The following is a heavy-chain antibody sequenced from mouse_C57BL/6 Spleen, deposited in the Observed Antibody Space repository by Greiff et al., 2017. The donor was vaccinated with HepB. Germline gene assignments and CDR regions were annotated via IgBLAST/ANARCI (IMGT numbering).Heavy chain of an antibody. CDR2: INPSSGYT. Sequence: VHLVESGAELAKPGASVKLSCKASGYTFTSYWMHWVKQRPGQGLEWIGYINPSSGYTKYNQKFKDKATLTADKSSSTAYMQLSSLTYEDSAVYYCARGDDDGFLTFAYWGQGTLVTVSA. V-gene: IGHV1-7*01. CDR3: ARGDDDGFLTFAY. J-gene: IGHJ3*01. D-gene: IGHD2-3*01. CDR1: GYTFTSYW.